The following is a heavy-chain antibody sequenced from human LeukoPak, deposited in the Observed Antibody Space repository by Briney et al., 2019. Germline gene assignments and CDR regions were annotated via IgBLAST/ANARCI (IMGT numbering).Heavy chain of an antibody. CDR1: GFTFSSYA. V-gene: IGHV3-15*01. CDR2: IKSKNVGGTT. CDR3: TSHAAFDP. J-gene: IGHJ5*02. Sequence: NPGGSLRLSCAASGFTFSSYAMSWVRQAPGKGLEWVGRIKSKNVGGTTDYAAPVKGRFTISRDDSKNTVYLQMNSLKIEDTAVYYCTSHAAFDPWGQGTLVTVSS.